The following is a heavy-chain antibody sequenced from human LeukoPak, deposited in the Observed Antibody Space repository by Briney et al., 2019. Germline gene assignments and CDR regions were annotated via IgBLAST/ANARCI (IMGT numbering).Heavy chain of an antibody. CDR3: ARSLATSYYYMDV. Sequence: GVSLRLSCAASRLTFSNYAMHGVREAPGKGLVEGAVKSYDGSNKFYADSVKGRFTISRDNSKNTLHLQMNSLRAEDTAVYYCARSLATSYYYMDVWGKGTTVTVSS. J-gene: IGHJ6*03. CDR2: KSYDGSNK. CDR1: RLTFSNYA. V-gene: IGHV3-30*04. D-gene: IGHD5-12*01.